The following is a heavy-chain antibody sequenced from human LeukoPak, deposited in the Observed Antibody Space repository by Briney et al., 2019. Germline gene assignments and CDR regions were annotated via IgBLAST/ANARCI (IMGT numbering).Heavy chain of an antibody. D-gene: IGHD3-10*01. CDR2: IYSAGNT. V-gene: IGHV3-66*02. CDR1: GFTVDSNY. CDR3: ARGGGYYGIDY. J-gene: IGHJ4*02. Sequence: GGSLRLSCAASGFTVDSNYMNWVRQAPGKGLKWVSVIYSAGNTYYADSVKGRFTISRDNSKNTLYLQMNSLRTEDTAVYYCARGGGYYGIDYWGQGTLVTVSS.